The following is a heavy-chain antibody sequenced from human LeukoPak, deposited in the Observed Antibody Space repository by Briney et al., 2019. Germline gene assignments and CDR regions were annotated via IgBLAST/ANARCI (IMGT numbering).Heavy chain of an antibody. V-gene: IGHV1-69*04. J-gene: IGHJ4*02. CDR2: IIPILGIA. D-gene: IGHD3-9*01. CDR1: GGTFSSYA. CDR3: ARQGYDILTGYYD. Sequence: SVKVSCKASGGTFSSYAISWVRQAPGQGLEWMGRIIPILGIANYAQKFQGRVTITADKSTSTAYMELSSLRSEDTAVYYCARQGYDILTGYYDWGQGTLVTVSS.